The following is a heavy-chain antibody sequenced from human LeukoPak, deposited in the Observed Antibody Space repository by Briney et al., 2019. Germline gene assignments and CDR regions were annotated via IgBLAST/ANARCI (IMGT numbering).Heavy chain of an antibody. CDR1: GYIFNDYY. D-gene: IGHD5-18*01. CDR3: ARSGYSYSPFDY. Sequence: ASVKVSCKASGYIFNDYYMHWVRQAPGQGLEWMGWINPNSGFTNYAQKLQGRVTMTTDTSTSTAYMELRSLRSDDTAVYYCARSGYSYSPFDYWGQGTLVTVSS. CDR2: INPNSGFT. V-gene: IGHV1-2*02. J-gene: IGHJ4*02.